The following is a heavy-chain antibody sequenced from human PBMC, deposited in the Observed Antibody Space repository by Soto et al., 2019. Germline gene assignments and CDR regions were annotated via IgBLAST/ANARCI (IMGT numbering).Heavy chain of an antibody. D-gene: IGHD5-18*01. V-gene: IGHV4-39*01. CDR2: IYYSGST. CDR3: ARHAETQLWLEAGWFDP. Sequence: KPSETLSLTCTVSCGSISSSSYYWGWIRQPPGKGLEWIGSIYYSGSTYYNPSLKSRVTISVDTSKNQFSLKLSSVTAADTAVYYCARHAETQLWLEAGWFDPWGQGTLVTVSS. J-gene: IGHJ5*02. CDR1: CGSISSSSYY.